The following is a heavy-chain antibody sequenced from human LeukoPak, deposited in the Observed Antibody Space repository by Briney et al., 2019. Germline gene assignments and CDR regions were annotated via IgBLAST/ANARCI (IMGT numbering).Heavy chain of an antibody. D-gene: IGHD3-10*01. V-gene: IGHV4-34*01. CDR1: GGSFSGYY. CDR2: INHSGST. J-gene: IGHJ6*02. Sequence: SETLSLTCAVYGGSFSGYYWSWIRQPPGKGLEWIGEINHSGSTNYNPSLKSRVTISVDTSKNQFSLKLSSVTAADTAVYYCARARYYGSGSPRTSLHYYYGMDVWGQGTTVTVPS. CDR3: ARARYYGSGSPRTSLHYYYGMDV.